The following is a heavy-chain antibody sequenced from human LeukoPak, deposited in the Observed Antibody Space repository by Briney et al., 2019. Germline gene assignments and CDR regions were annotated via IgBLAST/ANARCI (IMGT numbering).Heavy chain of an antibody. CDR2: IYTSGST. J-gene: IGHJ3*02. CDR1: GGSISSGSYY. D-gene: IGHD3-22*01. CDR3: ARDDSSGYVDAFDI. V-gene: IGHV4-61*02. Sequence: SETLSLTCTVSGGSISSGSYYWSWIRQPAGKGLEWIGRIYTSGSTNYNPSLKSRVTISVDTSKNQFSLKLSSVTAAGTAVYYCARDDSSGYVDAFDIWGQGTMVTVSS.